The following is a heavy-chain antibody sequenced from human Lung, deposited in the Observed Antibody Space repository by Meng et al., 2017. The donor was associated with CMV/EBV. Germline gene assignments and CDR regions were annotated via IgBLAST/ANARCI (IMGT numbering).Heavy chain of an antibody. CDR3: VRNTIFGVVIIPWFDY. CDR1: GYIFTNYG. D-gene: IGHD3-3*01. J-gene: IGHJ4*02. CDR2: ISAYSGNT. Sequence: ASVKVSCKASGYIFTNYGISWVRQAPGQGLEWMGWISAYSGNTNFAQNLQGRVTMTTDTSTSTAYMDLRSLRSDDTAVYYCVRNTIFGVVIIPWFDYWGQGTLVTVSS. V-gene: IGHV1-18*01.